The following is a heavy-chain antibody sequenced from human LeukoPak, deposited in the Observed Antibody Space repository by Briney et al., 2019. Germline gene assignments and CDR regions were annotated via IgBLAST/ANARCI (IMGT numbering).Heavy chain of an antibody. CDR2: VSTYNGNT. D-gene: IGHD2/OR15-2a*01. CDR1: GYTFTDYG. V-gene: IGHV1-18*01. Sequence: GASVKVSSKAPGYTFTDYGITWVRQAPGQGLEWRGWVSTYNGNTKYAQNLQGRVTMTKDTYTSTAYMELRSLRSEDTAVYYCARGNMSPSAYWGQGTLVTVSS. CDR3: ARGNMSPSAY. J-gene: IGHJ4*02.